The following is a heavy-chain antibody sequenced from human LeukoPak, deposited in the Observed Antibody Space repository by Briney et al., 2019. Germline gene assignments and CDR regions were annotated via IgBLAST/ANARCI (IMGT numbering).Heavy chain of an antibody. CDR1: GYTFTSYG. Sequence: ASVKVSCKASGYTFTSYGISWVRQAPGQGLEWMGWISAYNGNTNYAQKLQGRVTMTTDTSTSTACMELRSLRSDDTAVYYCARRDNTMVRGVIRYYFDYWGQGTLVTVSS. J-gene: IGHJ4*02. V-gene: IGHV1-18*01. CDR3: ARRDNTMVRGVIRYYFDY. D-gene: IGHD3-10*01. CDR2: ISAYNGNT.